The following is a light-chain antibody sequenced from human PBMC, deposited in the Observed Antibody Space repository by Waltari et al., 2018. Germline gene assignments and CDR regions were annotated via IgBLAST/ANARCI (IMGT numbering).Light chain of an antibody. CDR2: GAS. CDR3: QQLSSYPIT. V-gene: IGKV1-9*01. Sequence: DIQLTQSPSFLSASVGDRVTITCRASQGISSYLAWFQQKPGKAPNLLIYGASTSKSGVPSIFSGSGSGTEFTLTISSLQPEDFATYYCQQLSSYPITFGQGTRLEIK. J-gene: IGKJ5*01. CDR1: QGISSY.